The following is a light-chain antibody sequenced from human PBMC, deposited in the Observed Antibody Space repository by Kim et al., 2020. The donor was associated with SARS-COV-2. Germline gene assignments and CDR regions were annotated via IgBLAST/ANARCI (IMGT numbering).Light chain of an antibody. V-gene: IGLV3-1*01. J-gene: IGLJ2*01. CDR2: QDS. CDR3: QAWDSSTAVV. CDR1: KLGDKY. Sequence: VSPGQTASITCSGDKLGDKYACWYQQKPGQSPVLVIYQDSKRPSGIPERFSGSNSGNTATLTISGTQAMNEADYYCQAWDSSTAVVFGGGTQLTVL.